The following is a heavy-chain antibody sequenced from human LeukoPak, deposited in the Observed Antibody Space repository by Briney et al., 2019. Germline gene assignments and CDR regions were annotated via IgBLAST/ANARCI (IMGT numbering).Heavy chain of an antibody. CDR3: ARQQHSGSYGYFDY. CDR1: GFTFSLYW. Sequence: GSLRLTCAVYGFTFSLYWMSWVRQAPGKGLEWVANINQDESEKFYVDSVKGRYTISRDNAKNSLYLQMNSLRAEDTAVYYCARQQHSGSYGYFDYWGQGALVDVSS. CDR2: INQDESEK. J-gene: IGHJ4*02. V-gene: IGHV3-7*01. D-gene: IGHD1-26*01.